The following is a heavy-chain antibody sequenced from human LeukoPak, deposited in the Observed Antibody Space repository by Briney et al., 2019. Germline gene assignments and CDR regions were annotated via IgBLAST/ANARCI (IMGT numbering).Heavy chain of an antibody. V-gene: IGHV1-2*06. CDR2: INPNTGGT. CDR1: GYTFTGYY. CDR3: ARANRGYCSSPSCSVDN. J-gene: IGHJ4*02. Sequence: ASVKVSCKASGYTFTGYYIHWVRQAPGQGLEWMGRINPNTGGTNYAQKFQGRVTITRDTSISTAYMELSSLRSDDTAIYYCARANRGYCSSPSCSVDNWGQGTLVTVSS. D-gene: IGHD2-2*01.